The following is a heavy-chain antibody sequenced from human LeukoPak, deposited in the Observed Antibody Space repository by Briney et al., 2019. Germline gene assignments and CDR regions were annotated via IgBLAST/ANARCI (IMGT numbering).Heavy chain of an antibody. CDR2: MNPSGGDT. CDR3: ARDQFGDSSGWYGMDV. D-gene: IGHD6-19*01. V-gene: IGHV1-46*01. J-gene: IGHJ6*02. Sequence: ASVKVSCKASRDIFTSDYIHWVRQAPGHGLEWMGIMNPSGGDTRYAPKFQGRVTMTRDTLTSTVYTELSRLRSEDTAVYYCARDQFGDSSGWYGMDVWGQGTTIIVSS. CDR1: RDIFTSDY.